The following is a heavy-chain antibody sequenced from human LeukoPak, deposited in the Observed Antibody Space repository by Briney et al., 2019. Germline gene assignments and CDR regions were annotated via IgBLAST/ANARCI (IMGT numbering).Heavy chain of an antibody. CDR3: ARDNYDFWSGNLLDYFDY. V-gene: IGHV4-4*07. CDR1: GGSISSYY. Sequence: PSETLSLTCTVSGGSISSYYWSWLRQPAGQGLEWIGRIYTSGSTNYNPSLKSRVTMSVDTSKNQFSLKLSSVTAADTAVYYCARDNYDFWSGNLLDYFDYWGQGTLVTVSS. CDR2: IYTSGST. D-gene: IGHD3-3*01. J-gene: IGHJ4*02.